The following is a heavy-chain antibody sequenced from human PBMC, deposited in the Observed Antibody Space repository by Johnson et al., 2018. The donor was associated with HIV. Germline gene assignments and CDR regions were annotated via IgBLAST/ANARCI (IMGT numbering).Heavy chain of an antibody. V-gene: IGHV3-15*01. J-gene: IGHJ3*02. CDR2: IKSRTDGGTT. CDR1: GFTVRSNY. CDR3: ARLIVGAPGAFDI. D-gene: IGHD1-26*01. Sequence: QLVESGGGLIQPGWSLRLSCAASGFTVRSNYMSWVRQAPGKGLEWVGRIKSRTDGGTTDYAAPVKGRFTISRDDSKNTLYLQMNSLRAEDTAVYYCARLIVGAPGAFDIWCQGTMVTVSS.